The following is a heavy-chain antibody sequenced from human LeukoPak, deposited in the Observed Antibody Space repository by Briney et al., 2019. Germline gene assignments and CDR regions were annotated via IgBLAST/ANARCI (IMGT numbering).Heavy chain of an antibody. D-gene: IGHD5-18*01. V-gene: IGHV3-23*01. CDR3: AKDQRQQGYSYGYDY. CDR1: GFTFSSYA. J-gene: IGHJ4*02. CDR2: INGSGGST. Sequence: PWGYLSLYCAGPGFTFSSYAMRWDRQAPGKGLEGVSAINGSGGSTYYADSVKGRFTISRDNSKNALYLQMNRLRAEDTAVYYCAKDQRQQGYSYGYDYWGQGTLVTVSS.